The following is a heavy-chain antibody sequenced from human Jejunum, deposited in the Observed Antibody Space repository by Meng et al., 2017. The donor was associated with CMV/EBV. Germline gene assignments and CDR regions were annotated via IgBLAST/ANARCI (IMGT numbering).Heavy chain of an antibody. J-gene: IGHJ4*02. CDR3: VGVRTFNYDSSGHSLDY. V-gene: IGHV3-7*03. CDR1: FERHW. CDR2: IKKDGSEQ. Sequence: FERHWMTWGRQAAGKGLEWVDNIKKDGSEQNYVESVKGRLTISRDNAKNSLYLQMNSLRVEDTAAYYCVGVRTFNYDSSGHSLDYWGQGTLVTVSS. D-gene: IGHD3-22*01.